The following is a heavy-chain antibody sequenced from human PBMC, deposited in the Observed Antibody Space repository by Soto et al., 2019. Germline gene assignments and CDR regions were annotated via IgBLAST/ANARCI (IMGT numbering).Heavy chain of an antibody. D-gene: IGHD6-19*01. Sequence: EVQLVESGGGLVQPGGSLRLSCAGSGFTFSSNWMHWVRQAPGKGLVWVSRINSDGSSATYADSVMGRFTISRDNAKNTLYVLMNSLGAEDTAVYFCARGPTGWYGFDYWGQGTLVTVSS. CDR2: INSDGSSA. J-gene: IGHJ4*02. V-gene: IGHV3-74*01. CDR3: ARGPTGWYGFDY. CDR1: GFTFSSNW.